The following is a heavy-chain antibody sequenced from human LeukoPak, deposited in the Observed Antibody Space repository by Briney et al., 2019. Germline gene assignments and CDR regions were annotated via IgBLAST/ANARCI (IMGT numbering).Heavy chain of an antibody. J-gene: IGHJ4*02. CDR2: ISSSSSYI. Sequence: GGSLRLSCAVSGFTFSSYSMNWVRQAPGKGLEWVSSISSSSSYIDYTDSVKGRFTISRDNAKNSLYLQMNSLRAEDTAVYYCARGPRTVTRVGYWGQGTLVTVSS. CDR3: ARGPRTVTRVGY. V-gene: IGHV3-21*01. D-gene: IGHD4-17*01. CDR1: GFTFSSYS.